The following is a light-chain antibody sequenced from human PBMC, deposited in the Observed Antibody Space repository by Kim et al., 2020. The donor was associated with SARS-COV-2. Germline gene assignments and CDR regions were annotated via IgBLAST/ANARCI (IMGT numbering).Light chain of an antibody. CDR3: CSYASGSTLI. CDR1: TTDVGNYNF. J-gene: IGLJ2*01. CDR2: DVT. V-gene: IGLV2-14*03. Sequence: GQSITISCPGTTTDVGNYNFVSWYQHHPGEAPKVLIYDVTKRPSGVSNRFFGSKSGNTASLTISGLQTEDEADYYCCSYASGSTLIFGGGTQLTVL.